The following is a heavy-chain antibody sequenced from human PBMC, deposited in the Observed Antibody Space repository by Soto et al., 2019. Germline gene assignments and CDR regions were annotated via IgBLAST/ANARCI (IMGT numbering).Heavy chain of an antibody. V-gene: IGHV4-59*08. CDR3: ARNYCSGGSCYSVFDY. J-gene: IGHJ4*02. CDR1: GGSISSYY. Sequence: SETLSLTCTVSGGSISSYYWSWIRQPPGRGLEWIGYIYYSGSTNYNPSLKSRVTISVDTSKNQFSLKLSSVTAADTAVYYCARNYCSGGSCYSVFDYWGQGTLVTVSS. CDR2: IYYSGST. D-gene: IGHD2-15*01.